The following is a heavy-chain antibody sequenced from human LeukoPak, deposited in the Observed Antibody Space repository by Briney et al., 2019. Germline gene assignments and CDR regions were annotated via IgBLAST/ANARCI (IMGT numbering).Heavy chain of an antibody. CDR3: ARGGSYHPADY. D-gene: IGHD1-26*01. CDR2: ISGYNGNT. Sequence: GASVKVSCKASGYSFSSYGITWVRQAPGQGLEWMGWISGYNGNTKYAQKFQGRVTMTTDTSTSKTYMDLRSLRIEDTAVYYCARGGSYHPADYWGQGTLVTVSS. V-gene: IGHV1-18*01. J-gene: IGHJ4*02. CDR1: GYSFSSYG.